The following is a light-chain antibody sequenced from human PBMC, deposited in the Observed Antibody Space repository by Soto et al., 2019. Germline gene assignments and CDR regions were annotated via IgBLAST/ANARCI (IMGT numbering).Light chain of an antibody. V-gene: IGKV1-9*01. CDR3: QYLNGAPTIT. CDR2: AAY. CDR1: QDVSDY. Sequence: DIQMTQSPSSVSASVGNRVTIPCRASQDVSDYLAWYQHAPGKAPNLLVYAAYTLQSGVPSRFSGSGSGTEFSLTITSLQPEDFATYYCQYLNGAPTITFGQGTKVDIK. J-gene: IGKJ1*01.